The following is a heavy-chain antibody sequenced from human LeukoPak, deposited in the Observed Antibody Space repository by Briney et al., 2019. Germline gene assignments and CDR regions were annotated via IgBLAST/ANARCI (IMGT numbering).Heavy chain of an antibody. J-gene: IGHJ3*02. CDR2: IHYSGST. V-gene: IGHV4-31*03. Sequence: SETLSLTCTVSGGPISSGGYYWNWIRQHPGKGLEWIGYIHYSGSTYYNPSLKSRVTISVDRSKNQFSLKLSSVTAADTAVYYCARDQSSGWVDALDIWGQGTMVTVSS. CDR1: GGPISSGGYY. D-gene: IGHD6-19*01. CDR3: ARDQSSGWVDALDI.